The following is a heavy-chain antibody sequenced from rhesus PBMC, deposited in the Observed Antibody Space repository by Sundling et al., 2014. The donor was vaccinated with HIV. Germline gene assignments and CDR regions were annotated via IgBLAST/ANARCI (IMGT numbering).Heavy chain of an antibody. CDR3: ARDPGSSYGYYGLDS. V-gene: IGHV1-138*01. D-gene: IGHD4-29*01. CDR1: GYTFIDHF. J-gene: IGHJ6*01. CDR2: INPKSGDT. Sequence: QVQLVQSGAEVKKPGSSVKVSCKASGYTFIDHFIHWVRQAPGQGLEWMGEINPKSGDTNYAQTFQGRVSVTRDTSTSTVYMEVNSLRSEDTAVYYCARDPGSSYGYYGLDSWGQGVVVTVSS.